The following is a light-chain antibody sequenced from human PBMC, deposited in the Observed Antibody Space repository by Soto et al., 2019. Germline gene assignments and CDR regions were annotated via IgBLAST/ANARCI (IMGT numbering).Light chain of an antibody. Sequence: DIQMTQSPSSLSASIGDRVTITCRASQSISNFLNWYEQKSGKAPKLLIYYASNLQNGVPSRFSGSGSGTDFTLTISSLQPEDFATYYCQQTYSVPITFGQGTRLEIK. CDR3: QQTYSVPIT. V-gene: IGKV1-39*01. CDR2: YAS. CDR1: QSISNF. J-gene: IGKJ5*01.